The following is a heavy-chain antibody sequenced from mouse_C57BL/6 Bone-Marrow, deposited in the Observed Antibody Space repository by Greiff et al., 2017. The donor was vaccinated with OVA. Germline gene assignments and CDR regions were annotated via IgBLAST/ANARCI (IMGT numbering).Heavy chain of an antibody. CDR3: AMGTTVVAKLGY. CDR1: GFNIKDDY. D-gene: IGHD1-1*01. Sequence: VQLQQSGAELVRPGASVKLSCTASGFNIKDDYMHWVKQRPEQGLEWIGWIDPENGDTEYASKFKGKATLTVDKSSSTAYMQLSSLTSEDSAVYYCAMGTTVVAKLGYWGQGTTLTVSS. J-gene: IGHJ2*01. CDR2: IDPENGDT. V-gene: IGHV14-4*01.